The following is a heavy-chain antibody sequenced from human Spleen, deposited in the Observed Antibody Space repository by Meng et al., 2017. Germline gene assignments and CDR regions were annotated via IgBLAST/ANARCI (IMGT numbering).Heavy chain of an antibody. CDR2: ISSSSGYF. J-gene: IGHJ6*02. V-gene: IGHV3-21*01. CDR1: GFTFSNYA. Sequence: GESLKISCAASGFTFSNYAMNWVRQAPGKGLEWVSYISSSSGYFYYADSVKGRFTISRDNAKNSLYLQMNSLRAEDTAIYYCARDRLTSYGYYSANYHYYGMDVWGQGTTVTVSS. D-gene: IGHD3-3*01. CDR3: ARDRLTSYGYYSANYHYYGMDV.